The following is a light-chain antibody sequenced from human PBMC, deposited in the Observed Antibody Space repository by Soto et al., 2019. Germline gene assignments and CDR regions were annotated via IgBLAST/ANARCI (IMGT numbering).Light chain of an antibody. CDR3: QQRDSWPLT. CDR2: DAS. J-gene: IGKJ4*01. CDR1: QSVGRT. V-gene: IGKV3-11*01. Sequence: EIVLTQSPATLSLYPGERPTLSRSRSQSVGRTLAWFQQKPGQAPRLLIYDASNRATGVPARFTGSGSGTDFTLTIRSLEPEDFAIYYCQQRDSWPLTFGGGTKVDIK.